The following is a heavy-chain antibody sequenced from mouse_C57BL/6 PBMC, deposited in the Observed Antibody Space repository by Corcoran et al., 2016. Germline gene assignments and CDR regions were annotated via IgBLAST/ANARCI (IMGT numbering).Heavy chain of an antibody. J-gene: IGHJ4*01. D-gene: IGHD2-4*01. V-gene: IGHV1-26*01. CDR1: GYTFTDYY. Sequence: EVQLQQSGPELVKPGDSVKISCKASGYTFTDYYMNWVKQSHGKSLEWIGDINPNNGGTSYNQKFKGKATLTVDKSSSTAYMELRSLTSEDSAVYYCARYDYDDAMDYWGQGTSVTVSS. CDR3: ARYDYDDAMDY. CDR2: INPNNGGT.